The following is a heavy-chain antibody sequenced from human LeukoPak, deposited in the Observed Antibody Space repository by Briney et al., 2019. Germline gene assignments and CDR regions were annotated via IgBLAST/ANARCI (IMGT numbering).Heavy chain of an antibody. Sequence: PGGSLRLSCAASGFTFSTYAMSWVRQAPGKGLEWVSAISDSGDNTYYADSVKGRFTISRDNSKNTLRLQMNSLRAEDTAVYYCAKAHYCNTATCYAFDIWGQGTMVTVSS. D-gene: IGHD4-11*01. CDR1: GFTFSTYA. CDR2: ISDSGDNT. V-gene: IGHV3-23*01. CDR3: AKAHYCNTATCYAFDI. J-gene: IGHJ3*02.